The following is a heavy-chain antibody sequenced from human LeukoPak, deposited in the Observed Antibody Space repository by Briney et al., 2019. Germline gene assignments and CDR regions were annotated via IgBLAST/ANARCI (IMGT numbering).Heavy chain of an antibody. CDR2: IYYSGST. CDR3: ARHVRYGSYYDSSGIFDY. Sequence: SETLSLTCTVSGGSISSSIYYWGGIRQPPGKGLEWIGSIYYSGSTYYNPSLKSRVTISVDTSKNQFSLKLSSVTAADTAVYYCARHVRYGSYYDSSGIFDYWGQGTLVTVSS. V-gene: IGHV4-39*01. J-gene: IGHJ4*02. CDR1: GGSISSSIYY. D-gene: IGHD3-22*01.